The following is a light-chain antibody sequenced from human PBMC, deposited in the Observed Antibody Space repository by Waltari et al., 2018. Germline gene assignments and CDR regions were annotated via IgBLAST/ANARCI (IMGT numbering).Light chain of an antibody. CDR3: QQYGGSPPT. V-gene: IGKV3-20*01. Sequence: EIVLTQSPGNLSLSPGERATLSCRASQSITSNYLAWYQQKPGQAPRLLIYGASSRATGIPDRFSGSGSGTDFTLTISRLEPEDFAVYVCQQYGGSPPTFGQGTKVEIK. CDR1: QSITSNY. CDR2: GAS. J-gene: IGKJ1*01.